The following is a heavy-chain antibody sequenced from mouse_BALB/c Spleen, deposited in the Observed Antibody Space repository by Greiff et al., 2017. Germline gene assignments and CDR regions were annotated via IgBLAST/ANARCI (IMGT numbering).Heavy chain of an antibody. CDR2: IYPGNSDT. J-gene: IGHJ3*01. D-gene: IGHD2-4*01. V-gene: IGHV1-5*01. CDR1: GYSFTSYW. Sequence: EVQLQQSGTVLARPGASVKMSCKASGYSFTSYWMHWVKQRPGQGLEWIGAIYPGNSDTSYNQKFKGKAKLTAVTSASTAYMELSSLTNEDSAVYYCTRWMITSWFAYGGQGTLVTVSA. CDR3: TRWMITSWFAY.